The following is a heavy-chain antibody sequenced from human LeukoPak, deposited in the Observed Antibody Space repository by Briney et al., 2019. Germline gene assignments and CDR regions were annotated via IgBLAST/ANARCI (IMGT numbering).Heavy chain of an antibody. V-gene: IGHV3-48*03. Sequence: GGSLRLSCAASGFTFSSYEMTWVRQAPGKGLEWISYISSSGSAIYYADSVKGRFTISRDNAKNSLYLQMNRLGAEDTAVYYCARDYNFDYWGQGTLVTVSS. CDR2: ISSSGSAI. CDR1: GFTFSSYE. CDR3: ARDYNFDY. J-gene: IGHJ4*02.